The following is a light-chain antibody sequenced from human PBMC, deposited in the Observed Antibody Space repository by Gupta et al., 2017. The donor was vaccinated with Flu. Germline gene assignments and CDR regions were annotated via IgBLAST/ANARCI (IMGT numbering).Light chain of an antibody. CDR1: SSDIGGYDY. CDR3: SSYTNANTVVV. Sequence: QSALTQPASVAGSPGQSIALSCTGTSSDIGGYDYVSSYQQHPARAPKLILFDVSRRPAGSSDRFSGSRSGNTASPIIAGVLAEDEAVYYYSSYTNANTVVVFGGGTKLTVL. V-gene: IGLV2-14*03. CDR2: DVS. J-gene: IGLJ2*01.